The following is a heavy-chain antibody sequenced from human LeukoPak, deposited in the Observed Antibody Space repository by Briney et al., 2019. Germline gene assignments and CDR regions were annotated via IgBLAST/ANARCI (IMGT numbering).Heavy chain of an antibody. D-gene: IGHD3-22*01. V-gene: IGHV3-21*01. J-gene: IGHJ6*03. CDR2: ISSSSSYI. CDR1: GFTFSSYS. CDR3: ARDPVDSSGYYYVGHYYYYMDV. Sequence: GGSLRLSCAASGFTFSSYSMNWVRKAPGKGLEWVSSISSSSSYIYYADSVKGRFTISRDNAKNSLYLQMNSLRAEDTAVYYCARDPVDSSGYYYVGHYYYYMDVWGKGTTVTVSS.